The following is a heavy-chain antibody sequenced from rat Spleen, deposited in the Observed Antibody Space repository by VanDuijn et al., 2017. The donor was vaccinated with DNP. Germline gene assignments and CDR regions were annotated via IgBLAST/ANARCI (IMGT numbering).Heavy chain of an antibody. J-gene: IGHJ4*01. CDR2: INDDGGTT. CDR1: GFTFSGYW. Sequence: EVQLVETGGGLVQPGRSLKLSCVASGFTFSGYWMYWIRQAPGKGLEWVGCINDDGGTTYYPDSVKGRFTISRNNVENTVYLQINSLRSEDTATYYCTWGAADAWGQGTSVTVSS. D-gene: IGHD1-2*01. CDR3: TWGAADA. V-gene: IGHV5-58*01.